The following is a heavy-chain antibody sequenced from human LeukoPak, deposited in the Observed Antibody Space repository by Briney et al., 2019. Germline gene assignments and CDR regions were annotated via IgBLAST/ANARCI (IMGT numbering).Heavy chain of an antibody. J-gene: IGHJ4*02. V-gene: IGHV4-59*01. Sequence: SETLSLTCSVSGVSIDSYHWSWIRQPPGKGLEWFGYFYYTGSTNYSPSFEGRVTISEDTSKNQISLRLTSVTAADTAVYYCAGRTAATTRPFDYWGQGTLVTVSS. CDR2: FYYTGST. CDR1: GVSIDSYH. D-gene: IGHD2-21*02. CDR3: AGRTAATTRPFDY.